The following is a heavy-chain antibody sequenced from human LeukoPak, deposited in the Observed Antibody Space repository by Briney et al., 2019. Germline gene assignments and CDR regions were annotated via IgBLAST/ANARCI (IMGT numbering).Heavy chain of an antibody. CDR2: ISSSSSTI. Sequence: GGSLRLSCAASEFTFNNYGMSWVRQAPGKGLEWVSYISSSSSTIYYADSVKGRFTISRDNAKNSLYLQMNSLRAEDTAVYYCARDRVNMVRGAMYAFDIWGQGTMVTVSS. CDR3: ARDRVNMVRGAMYAFDI. D-gene: IGHD3-10*01. J-gene: IGHJ3*02. V-gene: IGHV3-48*04. CDR1: EFTFNNYG.